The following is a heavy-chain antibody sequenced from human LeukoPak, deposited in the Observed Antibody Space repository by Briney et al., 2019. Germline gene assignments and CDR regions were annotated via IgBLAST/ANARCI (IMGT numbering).Heavy chain of an antibody. CDR2: IYYSGNT. Sequence: SETLSLTCTVSGASISSYYWNWIRQPPGKGLEWIGYIYYSGNTNYNPSLKSRVTMSVDTSKNQFSLKLSSVTAADTAVYYCARDSSGYLRYWYFDLWGRGTLVTVSS. J-gene: IGHJ2*01. D-gene: IGHD3-22*01. CDR3: ARDSSGYLRYWYFDL. V-gene: IGHV4-59*01. CDR1: GASISSYY.